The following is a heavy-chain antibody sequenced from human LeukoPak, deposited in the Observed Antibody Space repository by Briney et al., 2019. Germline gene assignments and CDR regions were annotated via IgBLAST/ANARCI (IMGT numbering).Heavy chain of an antibody. J-gene: IGHJ6*02. CDR2: IIPIFGTA. CDR1: GGTFSSYA. D-gene: IGHD2-15*01. Sequence: ASVTVSCKASGGTFSSYAISWVRQAPGQGLEWMGGIIPIFGTANYAQKFQGRVTITADESTSTAYMELSSLRSEDTAVYYCARGYCSGGSCRLPYGMDVWGQGTTVTVSS. CDR3: ARGYCSGGSCRLPYGMDV. V-gene: IGHV1-69*13.